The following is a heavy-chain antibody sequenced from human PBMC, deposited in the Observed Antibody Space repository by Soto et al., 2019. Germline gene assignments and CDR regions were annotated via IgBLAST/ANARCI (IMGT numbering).Heavy chain of an antibody. CDR2: IIPIFGTA. V-gene: IGHV1-69*01. CDR3: AAPITIFGVTRTDGMDV. J-gene: IGHJ6*02. CDR1: GGTFSSYA. D-gene: IGHD3-3*01. Sequence: QVQLVQSGAEVKKPGSSVKVSCKASGGTFSSYAISWVRQAPGQGLEWMGGIIPIFGTANYAQKFQGRVTITADESTSTAYMELSSLRSEDTAVYYCAAPITIFGVTRTDGMDVWGQGTTVTVSS.